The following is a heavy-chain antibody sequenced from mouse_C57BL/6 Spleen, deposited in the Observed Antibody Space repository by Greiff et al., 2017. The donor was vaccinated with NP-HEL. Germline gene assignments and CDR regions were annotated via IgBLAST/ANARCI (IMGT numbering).Heavy chain of an antibody. CDR2: INPNNGGT. Sequence: VQLQQSGPELVKPGASVKISCKASGYTFTDYYMNWVKQSHGKSLEWIGDINPNNGGTSYNQKFKGKATLTVDKSSSTAYMELRSLTSEDSAVYYCARGYGSRRNYFDYWGQGTTLTVSS. CDR3: ARGYGSRRNYFDY. J-gene: IGHJ2*01. V-gene: IGHV1-26*01. D-gene: IGHD1-1*01. CDR1: GYTFTDYY.